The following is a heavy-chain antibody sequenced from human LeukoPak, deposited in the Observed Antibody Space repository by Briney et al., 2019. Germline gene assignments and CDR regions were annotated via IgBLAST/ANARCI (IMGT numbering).Heavy chain of an antibody. CDR1: RHPLSRYD. Sequence: GGSLTLSCRLSRHPLSRYDMLWVRHATDGGGEWVAFIQYDGADKYYTDSVKGRFTISRDNFENTLYLQMSSLTDEDTAVYYCAKDIEVVVPLGFDYWGQGTLVTVSS. D-gene: IGHD2-2*01. CDR3: AKDIEVVVPLGFDY. V-gene: IGHV3-30*02. CDR2: IQYDGADK. J-gene: IGHJ4*02.